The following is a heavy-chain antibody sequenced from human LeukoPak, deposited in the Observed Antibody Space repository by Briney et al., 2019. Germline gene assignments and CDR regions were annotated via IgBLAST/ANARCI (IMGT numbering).Heavy chain of an antibody. Sequence: QPGGSLRLSCAASGFTFSNYWVHWVRQAPGKGLVWVSRINPDGSTINYADSVKGRFTISRDNAKNTLYLQMNGLRAEDTAVYYCATAGNYRFDYWGQGTLVTVSS. D-gene: IGHD1-7*01. CDR1: GFTFSNYW. J-gene: IGHJ4*02. CDR2: INPDGSTI. CDR3: ATAGNYRFDY. V-gene: IGHV3-74*01.